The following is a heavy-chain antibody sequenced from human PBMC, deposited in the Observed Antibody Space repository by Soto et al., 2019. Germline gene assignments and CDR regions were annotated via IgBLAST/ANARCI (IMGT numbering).Heavy chain of an antibody. CDR3: ARDKSPYSSGWHNRHFDY. CDR2: MSYDGSNK. V-gene: IGHV3-30-3*01. Sequence: QVQLVESGGGVVQPGRSLRLSCAASGFTFSSYAMHWVRQAPGKGLEWVAVMSYDGSNKYYADSVKGRFTISRDNSKNTLYLQMNSLRAEDTAVYYCARDKSPYSSGWHNRHFDYWGQEPWSPSPQ. CDR1: GFTFSSYA. D-gene: IGHD6-19*01. J-gene: IGHJ4*01.